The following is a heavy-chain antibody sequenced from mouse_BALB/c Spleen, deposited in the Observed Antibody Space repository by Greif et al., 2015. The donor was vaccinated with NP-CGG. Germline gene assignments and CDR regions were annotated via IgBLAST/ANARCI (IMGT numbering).Heavy chain of an antibody. CDR2: ISSGSSTI. D-gene: IGHD3-1*01. CDR3: ARSGRSYAMDY. CDR1: GFTFSSFG. V-gene: IGHV5-17*02. Sequence: EVQLVESGGGLVQPGGSRKLSCAASGFTFSSFGMHWVRQAPEKGLEWVAYISSGSSTIYYADTVKGRFTISRDNPKNTLFLQMTSLRSEDTAMYYCARSGRSYAMDYWGQGTSVTVSS. J-gene: IGHJ4*01.